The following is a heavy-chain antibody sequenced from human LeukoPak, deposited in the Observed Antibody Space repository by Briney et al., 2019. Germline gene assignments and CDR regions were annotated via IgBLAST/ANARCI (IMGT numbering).Heavy chain of an antibody. CDR2: INHSGST. D-gene: IGHD3-3*01. J-gene: IGHJ4*02. Sequence: SETLSLTCAVYGGSFSGYYWSWIRQPPGKGLEWIGEINHSGSTNYNPSLKSRVTISVDTSKNQFSLKLSSVTAADTAVYYCAREQGITIFGVPPVPFDCWGQGTLVTVSS. CDR1: GGSFSGYY. CDR3: AREQGITIFGVPPVPFDC. V-gene: IGHV4-34*01.